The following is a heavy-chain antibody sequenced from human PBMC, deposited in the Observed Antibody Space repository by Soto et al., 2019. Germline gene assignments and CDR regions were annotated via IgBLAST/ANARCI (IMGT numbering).Heavy chain of an antibody. Sequence: GGSLRLSCAASGFTVSSNYMSWVRQAPGKGLEWVSVIYSGGSTYYADSVKGRFTISRHNSKNTLYLQMNSLRAEDTAVYYCARARRGGYCSSTSCHNAFDIWGQGTMVTVSS. V-gene: IGHV3-53*04. J-gene: IGHJ3*02. CDR2: IYSGGST. CDR1: GFTVSSNY. D-gene: IGHD2-2*01. CDR3: ARARRGGYCSSTSCHNAFDI.